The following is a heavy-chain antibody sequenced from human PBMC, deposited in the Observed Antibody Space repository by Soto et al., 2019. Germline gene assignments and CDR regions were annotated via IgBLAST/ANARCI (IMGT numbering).Heavy chain of an antibody. CDR3: AKGPLWFGELLYVAFDI. Sequence: AGGSLRLSCAASGFTFDDYAMHWVRQAPGKGLEWVSGISWNSGSIGYADSVKGRFTISRDNAKNSLYLQMNSLRAEDTALYYCAKGPLWFGELLYVAFDIWGQGTMVTVSS. D-gene: IGHD3-10*01. V-gene: IGHV3-9*01. CDR1: GFTFDDYA. J-gene: IGHJ3*02. CDR2: ISWNSGSI.